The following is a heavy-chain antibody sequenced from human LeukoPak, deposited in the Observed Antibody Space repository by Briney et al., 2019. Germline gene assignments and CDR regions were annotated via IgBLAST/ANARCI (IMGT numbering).Heavy chain of an antibody. Sequence: PGRSLRLSCAASGFTFSNYGMHWLRQAPGKGLEWVAVISYDGSNKNYVDSVKGRFTISRDNSKNTLYLQMNSLRAEDTAVYYCARDGVGFDCWGQGTLVTVSS. CDR2: ISYDGSNK. CDR3: ARDGVGFDC. CDR1: GFTFSNYG. D-gene: IGHD3-3*01. J-gene: IGHJ4*02. V-gene: IGHV3-30*03.